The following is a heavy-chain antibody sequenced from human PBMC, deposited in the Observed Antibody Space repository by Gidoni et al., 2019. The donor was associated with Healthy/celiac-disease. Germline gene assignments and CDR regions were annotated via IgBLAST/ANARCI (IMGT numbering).Heavy chain of an antibody. CDR2: ST. CDR3: ARYRDVVVPAAILGWFDP. J-gene: IGHJ5*02. Sequence: STYYNPSLKSRVTISVDTSKNQFSLKLSSVTAAVTAVYYCARYRDVVVPAAILGWFDPWGQGTLVTVSS. D-gene: IGHD2-2*02. V-gene: IGHV4-31*02.